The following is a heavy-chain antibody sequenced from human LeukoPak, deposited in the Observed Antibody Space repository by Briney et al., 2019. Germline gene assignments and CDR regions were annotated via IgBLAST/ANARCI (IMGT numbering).Heavy chain of an antibody. J-gene: IGHJ4*02. V-gene: IGHV3-23*01. CDR1: GFTFSSYA. D-gene: IGHD2-2*01. CDR3: LACYRSIPCY. Sequence: PGGSLRLSCVASGFTFSSYAMSWVSQAPGKGLEWVSAITGRGDRTYYADSVKGRFTISRDNSKNMLYLQMNSLRAEDTAVCYCLACYRSIPCYWGQGTLVTVSS. CDR2: ITGRGDRT.